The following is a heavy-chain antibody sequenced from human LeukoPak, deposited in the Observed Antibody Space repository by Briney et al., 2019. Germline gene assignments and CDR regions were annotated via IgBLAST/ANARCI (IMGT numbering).Heavy chain of an antibody. J-gene: IGHJ4*02. D-gene: IGHD5-24*01. CDR1: GGSISSGDYY. Sequence: TLSLTCTVSGGSISSGDYYWSWIRQPPGKGLEWIGYIYYSGSTYYNPSLKSRVTISVDTSKNQFSLKLSSVTAADTAAYYCARERGRDGYNWVFDYWGQGTLVTVSS. CDR2: IYYSGST. CDR3: ARERGRDGYNWVFDY. V-gene: IGHV4-30-4*01.